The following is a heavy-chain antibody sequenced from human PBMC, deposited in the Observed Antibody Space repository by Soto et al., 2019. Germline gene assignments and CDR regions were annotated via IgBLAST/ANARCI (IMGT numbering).Heavy chain of an antibody. CDR3: ARDRNGNYMDV. CDR2: IYYSGST. Sequence: SETLSLTCTVSGGSISSYYWSWIRQPPGKGLEWIGYIYYSGSTNYNPSLKSRVTISVDTSKNQFSLKLSSVTAADTAVYYCARDRNGNYMDVWGKGTTVTVSS. D-gene: IGHD1-26*01. J-gene: IGHJ6*03. CDR1: GGSISSYY. V-gene: IGHV4-59*01.